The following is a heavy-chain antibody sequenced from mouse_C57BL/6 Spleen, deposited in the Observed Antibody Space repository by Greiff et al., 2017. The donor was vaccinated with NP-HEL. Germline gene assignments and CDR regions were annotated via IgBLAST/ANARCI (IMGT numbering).Heavy chain of an antibody. CDR2: ISNGGGST. Sequence: EVMLVESGGGLVQPGGSLKLSCAASGFTFSDYYMYWVRQTPEKRLEWVAYISNGGGSTYYPDTVKGRFTISRDNAKNTLYLQMSRLKSEDTAMYYCARHNYRRYFDVWGTGTTVTVSS. D-gene: IGHD2-14*01. CDR1: GFTFSDYY. V-gene: IGHV5-12*01. CDR3: ARHNYRRYFDV. J-gene: IGHJ1*03.